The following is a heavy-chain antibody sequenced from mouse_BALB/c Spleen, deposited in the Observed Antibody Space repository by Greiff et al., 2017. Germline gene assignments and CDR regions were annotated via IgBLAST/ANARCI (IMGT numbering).Heavy chain of an antibody. Sequence: QVQLQQSGPELVRPGVSVKISCKGSSYTFTDYAMHWVKRSHAKSLEWIGVISTYYGNTNYNQKFKGKATMTVDKSSSTAYMELARLTSEDSAVYYCARMITTGYYAMDYWGQGTSVTVSS. CDR2: ISTYYGNT. CDR1: SYTFTDYA. CDR3: ARMITTGYYAMDY. J-gene: IGHJ4*01. D-gene: IGHD2-4*01. V-gene: IGHV1-67*01.